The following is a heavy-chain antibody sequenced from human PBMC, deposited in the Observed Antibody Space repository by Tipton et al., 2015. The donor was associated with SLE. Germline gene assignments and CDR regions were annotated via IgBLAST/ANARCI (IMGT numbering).Heavy chain of an antibody. J-gene: IGHJ4*02. V-gene: IGHV3-64*02. Sequence: SLRLSCAASGFTFSRYEMQWVRQAPGKGLEYVSAISPDGDNTYYEDSMKGRFTVSRDNPQNILNLQMGSLRTEDTAVYYCASGWLRSGYWGQGTLVTVSS. CDR2: ISPDGDNT. CDR3: ASGWLRSGY. D-gene: IGHD5-12*01. CDR1: GFTFSRYE.